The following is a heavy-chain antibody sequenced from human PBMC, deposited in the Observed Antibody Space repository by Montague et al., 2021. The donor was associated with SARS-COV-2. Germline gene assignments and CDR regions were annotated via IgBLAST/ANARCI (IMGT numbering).Heavy chain of an antibody. CDR2: IGTAGDT. CDR3: ARGLHSSSRGYYYYDIDV. CDR1: GFTFSSYD. D-gene: IGHD6-13*01. V-gene: IGHV3-13*01. J-gene: IGHJ6*03. Sequence: SLRLSCAASGFTFSSYDMHWVRQATGKGLEWVSAIGTAGDTYYPGSVKGRFTISRENAKNSLYLQLHSLRAGDTAVYYCARGLHSSSRGYYYYDIDVWGKEATVAVAS.